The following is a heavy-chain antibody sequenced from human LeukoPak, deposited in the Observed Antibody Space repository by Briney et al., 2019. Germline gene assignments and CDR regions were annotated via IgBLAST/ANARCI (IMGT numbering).Heavy chain of an antibody. CDR3: ARAGYEILTGYPYFDY. Sequence: SVKVSCKASGGIFSSYAISWVRQAPGQGLEWMGRIIPIFGIANYAQKFQGRVTITADKSTSTAYMELSSLRSEDTAVYYCARAGYEILTGYPYFDYWGQGTLVTVSS. V-gene: IGHV1-69*04. CDR2: IIPIFGIA. D-gene: IGHD3-9*01. CDR1: GGIFSSYA. J-gene: IGHJ4*02.